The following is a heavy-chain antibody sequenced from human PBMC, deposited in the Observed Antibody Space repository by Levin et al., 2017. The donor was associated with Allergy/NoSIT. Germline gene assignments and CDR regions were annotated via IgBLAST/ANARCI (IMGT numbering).Heavy chain of an antibody. J-gene: IGHJ3*02. Sequence: PVASVKVSCAASGFTFSSYWMSWVRQAPGKGLEWVANINHDGSEKYYVDSVKGRFTISKDNVKNSYLQMNSLRVEDTAVYYCARNWRSAFDIWGQGTMVTVSS. V-gene: IGHV3-7*04. CDR1: GFTFSSYW. D-gene: IGHD2-8*02. CDR2: INHDGSEK. CDR3: ARNWRSAFDI.